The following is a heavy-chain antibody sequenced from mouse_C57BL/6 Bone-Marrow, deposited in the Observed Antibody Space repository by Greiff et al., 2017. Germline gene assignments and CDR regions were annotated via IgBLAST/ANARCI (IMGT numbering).Heavy chain of an antibody. D-gene: IGHD2-1*01. V-gene: IGHV1-82*01. CDR1: GYAFSSSW. CDR3: ARWQWYFPAY. Sequence: QVQLQQSGPDLVKPGATVKISCTVSGYAFSSSWLNWVKLRPGKGLEWIGRIYPGDGDTNYNGKFKGKATLTTDKSSSTAYMQISSLTAEDTAVYFCARWQWYFPAYWGQGTLVTVSA. J-gene: IGHJ3*01. CDR2: IYPGDGDT.